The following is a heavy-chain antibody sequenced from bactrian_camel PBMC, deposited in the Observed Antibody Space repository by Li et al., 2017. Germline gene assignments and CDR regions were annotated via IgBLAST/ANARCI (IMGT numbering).Heavy chain of an antibody. CDR2: IQDDGAK. CDR3: AVDGPVAFCSDYPSDFRG. Sequence: HVQLVESGGGSVQAGGSLRVSCVISGSASENYCIGWFRQGIGKEREMVAQIQDDGAKHYDSTAEGRFTISKDAAKDTLDLRMTSLKPEDSGMYYCAVDGPVAFCSDYPSDFRGWGQGTQVTVS. CDR1: GSASENYC. J-gene: IGHJ4*01. V-gene: IGHV3S55*01. D-gene: IGHD2*01.